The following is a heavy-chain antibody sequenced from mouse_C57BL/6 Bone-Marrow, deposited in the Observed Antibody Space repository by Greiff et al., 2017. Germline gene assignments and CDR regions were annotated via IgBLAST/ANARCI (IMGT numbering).Heavy chain of an antibody. CDR1: GYTFPEYT. V-gene: IGHV1-62-2*01. CDR3: ARHANWECAY. J-gene: IGHJ3*01. D-gene: IGHD4-1*01. CDR2: FYPGSGSI. Sequence: QVQLKASGAELVKPGSSVKLSCKASGYTFPEYTIHWVKPRSGPGLEWIGWFYPGSGSIKYNEKFKDKATLTADKSSSTVYMELSRLTSEDSAVYFCARHANWECAYWGQGTLVTVSA.